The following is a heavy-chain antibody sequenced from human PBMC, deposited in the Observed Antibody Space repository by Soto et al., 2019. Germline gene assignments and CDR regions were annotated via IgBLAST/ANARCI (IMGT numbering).Heavy chain of an antibody. CDR1: GFTFSSYW. CDR2: IRQDGSDK. Sequence: EVQLVESGGGLVQPGGSLRLSCAASGFTFSSYWMSWVRQAPGKGLEWVANIRQDGSDKYYVDSVKGRFTISRDNSKNSLYLQMNSLRAEDTAIYYCASPQQWLGPRGDFDYWGQGTLVTVSS. CDR3: ASPQQWLGPRGDFDY. J-gene: IGHJ4*02. D-gene: IGHD6-19*01. V-gene: IGHV3-7*05.